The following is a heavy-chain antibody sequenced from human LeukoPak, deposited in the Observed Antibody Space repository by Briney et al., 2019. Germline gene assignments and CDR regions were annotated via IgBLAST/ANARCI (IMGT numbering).Heavy chain of an antibody. CDR2: IKEDGSEI. CDR1: GFTFSTYW. V-gene: IGHV3-7*01. D-gene: IGHD3-3*01. CDR3: ARVIGFGWFDP. J-gene: IGHJ5*02. Sequence: GGSLRLSCAASGFTFSTYWMSWVRRAPGKGLEWVANIKEDGSEIYYLDSVKGRFTISRDNAKNSLYLQMNSLRAEDTAVYYCARVIGFGWFDPWGQGTLVTVSS.